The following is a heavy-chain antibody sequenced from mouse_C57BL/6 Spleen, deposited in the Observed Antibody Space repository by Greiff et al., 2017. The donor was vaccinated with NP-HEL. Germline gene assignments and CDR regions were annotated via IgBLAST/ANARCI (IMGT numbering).Heavy chain of an antibody. D-gene: IGHD1-1*01. CDR1: GYTFTSYW. Sequence: QVQLQQPGAELVRPGSSVKLSCKASGYTFTSYWMDWVKQRPGQGLEWIGNIYPSDSETHYNQKFKDKATLTVDKSSSTAYMQLSSLTSEDSAVYYCARKEVFYGSSSDWYFDVWGTGTTVTVSS. V-gene: IGHV1-61*01. J-gene: IGHJ1*03. CDR3: ARKEVFYGSSSDWYFDV. CDR2: IYPSDSET.